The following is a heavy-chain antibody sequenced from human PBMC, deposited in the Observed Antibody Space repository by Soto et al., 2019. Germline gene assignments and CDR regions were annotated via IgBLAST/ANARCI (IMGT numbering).Heavy chain of an antibody. J-gene: IGHJ1*01. CDR2: IYWDDDK. Sequence: QITLKESGPTLVKPTQTLTLTCTFSGFSLSTSGVGVGWIRQPPGKALEWLALIYWDDDKRYSPSLKSRLTITKDTSKNQVVLTMTNMDPVDTATYYCAHIAFPCCSCYSRVYFQHWVQGTLVTVSS. D-gene: IGHD2-15*01. V-gene: IGHV2-5*02. CDR3: AHIAFPCCSCYSRVYFQH. CDR1: GFSLSTSGVG.